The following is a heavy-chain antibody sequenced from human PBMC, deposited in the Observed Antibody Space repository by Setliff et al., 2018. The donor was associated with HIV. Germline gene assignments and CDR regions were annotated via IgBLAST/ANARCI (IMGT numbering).Heavy chain of an antibody. Sequence: KTSETLSLTCNVSGDSISNHYWSWIRQPPEKGLEWIGSISYSGNTNYNPSLKSRVTISVDKSKNQFSLKLSSVTAADTAVYYCARDPGGLYCRGTSCQGGCFDPWGQGTLVTVSS. CDR3: ARDPGGLYCRGTSCQGGCFDP. CDR1: GDSISNHY. CDR2: ISYSGNT. J-gene: IGHJ5*02. V-gene: IGHV4-59*11. D-gene: IGHD2-2*01.